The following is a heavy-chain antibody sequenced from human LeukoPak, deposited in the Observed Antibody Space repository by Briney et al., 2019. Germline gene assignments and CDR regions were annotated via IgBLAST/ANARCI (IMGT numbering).Heavy chain of an antibody. D-gene: IGHD3-9*01. CDR3: AGTPSYDILTGSLDY. V-gene: IGHV3-30*03. Sequence: PGGSLRLSCAASGFTFSSYGMHWVRQAPGKGLEWVAVISYDGSNKYYADSVKGRFTISRDNSKNTLYLQMNSLRAEDTAVYYCAGTPSYDILTGSLDYWGQGTLVTVSS. J-gene: IGHJ4*02. CDR1: GFTFSSYG. CDR2: ISYDGSNK.